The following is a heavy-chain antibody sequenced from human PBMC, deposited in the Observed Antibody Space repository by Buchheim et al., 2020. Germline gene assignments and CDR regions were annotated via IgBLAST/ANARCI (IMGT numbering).Heavy chain of an antibody. CDR1: GFTFSGYY. CDR2: FSNSSRTI. V-gene: IGHV3-11*01. J-gene: IGHJ2*01. Sequence: QVQLVESGGGLVKPGGSLRLSCEASGFTFSGYYMGWIRQAPGKGLEWLSYFSNSSRTIHYADSVNGRFTISSDNAKNSLFLQMNSLRAEDTAVYYCARDPWSDWYFDLWGRGTL. CDR3: ARDPWSDWYFDL. D-gene: IGHD2-8*01.